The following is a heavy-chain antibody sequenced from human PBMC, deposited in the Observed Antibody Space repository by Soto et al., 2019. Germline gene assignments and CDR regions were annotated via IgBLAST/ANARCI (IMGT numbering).Heavy chain of an antibody. D-gene: IGHD5-12*01. CDR1: GGTFSSYA. Sequence: QVQLVQSGAEVKKPGSSVKVSCKASGGTFSSYAISWVRQAPGQGLEWMGGIIPIFGTANYAQKFQGRVTITADESTSTAYMDLSSLRSEDTAVYYCGRHALGYSGYDQAFDYWGQGTLVTVSS. V-gene: IGHV1-69*01. CDR2: IIPIFGTA. J-gene: IGHJ4*02. CDR3: GRHALGYSGYDQAFDY.